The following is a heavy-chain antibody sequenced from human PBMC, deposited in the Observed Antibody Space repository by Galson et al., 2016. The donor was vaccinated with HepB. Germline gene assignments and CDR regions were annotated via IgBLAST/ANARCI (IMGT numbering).Heavy chain of an antibody. CDR2: IYYSGES. D-gene: IGHD6-13*01. V-gene: IGHV4-39*07. CDR1: GASISSSTYY. J-gene: IGHJ4*02. Sequence: ETLSLTCTVSGASISSSTYYWDWIRQPPGKGLEWIGSIYYSGESYYNPSLKSRVTISIDMSRNKFSLRLTSVTAADTAVYYCARDRGKIGYSSSSDFWGQGTLVTVSS. CDR3: ARDRGKIGYSSSSDF.